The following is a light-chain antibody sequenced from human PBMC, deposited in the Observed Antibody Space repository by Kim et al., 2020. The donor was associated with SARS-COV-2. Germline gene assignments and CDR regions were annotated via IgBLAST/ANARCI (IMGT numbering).Light chain of an antibody. CDR1: SSDVGGYNY. CDR3: CSYAGGYVYV. CDR2: DVT. V-gene: IGLV2-11*01. J-gene: IGLJ1*01. Sequence: GQSVTISCTGTSSDVGGYNYVSWFQQHPGKAPKLMIYDVTKRPSGVPDRFSGSKSGNTASLTISGPQAEDEADYYCCSYAGGYVYVFGTGTKVTVL.